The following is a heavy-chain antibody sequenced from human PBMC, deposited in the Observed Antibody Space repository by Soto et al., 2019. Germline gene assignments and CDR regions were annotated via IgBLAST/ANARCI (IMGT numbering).Heavy chain of an antibody. V-gene: IGHV3-21*02. J-gene: IGHJ6*03. Sequence: EVRLVESGGGLVKPGGSLRLSCAASGFTFSAFSMNWVRQAPGKGLEWLSSINEDATYICYGDSLRGRSTISRDNAKDSLYLQIDRLRAQDTAVYYFVRDFGRYFRLGYMDVWGEGATVIVS. D-gene: IGHD3-9*01. CDR2: INEDATYI. CDR3: VRDFGRYFRLGYMDV. CDR1: GFTFSAFS.